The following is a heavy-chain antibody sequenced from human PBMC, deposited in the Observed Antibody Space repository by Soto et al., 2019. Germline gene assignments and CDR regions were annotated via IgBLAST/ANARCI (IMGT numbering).Heavy chain of an antibody. V-gene: IGHV5-51*01. CDR3: ARLGTIGYCISTSCYEDYYGMDV. Sequence: GESLNISCKGSGYSFTSYWIGWVRQMPGKGLEWMGIIYPGDSDTRYSPSFQGQVTISADKSISTAYLQWSSLKASDTAMYYCARLGTIGYCISTSCYEDYYGMDVWGQGTTVTVSS. CDR2: IYPGDSDT. CDR1: GYSFTSYW. J-gene: IGHJ6*02. D-gene: IGHD2-2*01.